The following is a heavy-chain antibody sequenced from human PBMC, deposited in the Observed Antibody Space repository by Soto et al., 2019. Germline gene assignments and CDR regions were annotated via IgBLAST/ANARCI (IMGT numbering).Heavy chain of an antibody. CDR3: ATELNDMEAFDI. D-gene: IGHD1-1*01. CDR1: GFSFSTYG. CDR2: IWNDGSNK. Sequence: QVQLVESGGGVVQPGMSLRLSCVASGFSFSTYGMHWVRQAPGKGLECVAMIWNDGSNKYYANSVRYRFTISRDNSMNSLYLQMNSLRDEDSAVYYCATELNDMEAFDIWGLGTILTVSS. J-gene: IGHJ3*02. V-gene: IGHV3-33*01.